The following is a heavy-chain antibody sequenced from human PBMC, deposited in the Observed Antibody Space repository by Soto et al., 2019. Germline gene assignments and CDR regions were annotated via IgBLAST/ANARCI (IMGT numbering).Heavy chain of an antibody. V-gene: IGHV3-33*01. J-gene: IGHJ4*02. D-gene: IGHD1-26*01. CDR3: ARDQQAATWD. CDR2: IWNDGSNK. Sequence: QVQRVESGGGVVQPGGSLRLSCAASGFSFSTYGMHWVRQAPGKGLEWVAVIWNDGSNKYYIDSVKGRFTVSRDNSKNTLYLQMNSLRAEDTAMYFCARDQQAATWDWGQGTLVTVSS. CDR1: GFSFSTYG.